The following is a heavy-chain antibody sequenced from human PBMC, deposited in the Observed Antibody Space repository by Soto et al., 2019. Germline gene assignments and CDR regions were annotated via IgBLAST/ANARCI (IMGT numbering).Heavy chain of an antibody. Sequence: EVQLVETGGGLIRAGGSLRLSCAASGLTVSSNYMNWVRQAPGKGLEWVSVLYSGGSTHYAGSVKRRFIISRDNSKNTVYLQMNSLRVEDTAIYYCARDRPGDEGDGFDIWGHGTMVTVSS. V-gene: IGHV3-53*02. J-gene: IGHJ3*02. CDR3: ARDRPGDEGDGFDI. CDR1: GLTVSSNY. CDR2: LYSGGST.